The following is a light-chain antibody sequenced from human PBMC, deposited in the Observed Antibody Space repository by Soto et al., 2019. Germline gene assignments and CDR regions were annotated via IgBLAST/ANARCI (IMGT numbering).Light chain of an antibody. V-gene: IGLV1-40*01. Sequence: QSVLTQPPSVSGAPGQTVTISCRGSSSNIGAGYDVHWYQQLPGKVPKLVIYDTFNRPSGVPDRFSGSKSGTSASLAITGLQAEDEADYYCQAYDNSLGVSVLFGGGTKVTVL. CDR3: QAYDNSLGVSVL. J-gene: IGLJ3*02. CDR2: DTF. CDR1: SSNIGAGYD.